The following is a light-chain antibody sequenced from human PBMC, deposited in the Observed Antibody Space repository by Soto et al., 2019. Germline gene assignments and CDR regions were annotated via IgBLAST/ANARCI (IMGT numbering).Light chain of an antibody. Sequence: DIQMTQSPSTLSASVGDRVIITCRASESISNWLAWYQQKPGKAPNLLIYKASSLESGVPSRFSGSGSGTEFTLTISSLQPDDFATYYCQHYNSYSEAFGQGTKVDIK. CDR2: KAS. V-gene: IGKV1-5*03. CDR3: QHYNSYSEA. J-gene: IGKJ1*01. CDR1: ESISNW.